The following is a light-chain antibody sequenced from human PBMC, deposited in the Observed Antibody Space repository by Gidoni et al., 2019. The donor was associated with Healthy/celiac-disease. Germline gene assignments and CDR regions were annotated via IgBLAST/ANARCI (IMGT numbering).Light chain of an antibody. Sequence: EIVMTQSPATLSGSPGERATLSCRASQRVSSNFAWYQQNPGQAPRLLIFGASTRATGSPAWFSGSGSGTEFTLAISSLQSEDFAVYYCHQYNNWTQTFGQGTKLEIK. CDR1: QRVSSN. J-gene: IGKJ2*01. CDR3: HQYNNWTQT. V-gene: IGKV3-15*01. CDR2: GAS.